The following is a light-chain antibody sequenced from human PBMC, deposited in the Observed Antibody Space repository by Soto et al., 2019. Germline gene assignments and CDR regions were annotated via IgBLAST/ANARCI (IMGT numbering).Light chain of an antibody. J-gene: IGLJ1*01. CDR3: CSSAPESTYV. V-gene: IGLV2-23*01. Sequence: QSVLAQPASVSGSPGQAITISCTGTDSDVGAYDSVSWYQQHPHKAPQLIIYKGTQRPSGVSNRFSGSTSGNAASLTISALQADDEADYFCCSSAPESTYVFGTGTKV. CDR1: DSDVGAYDS. CDR2: KGT.